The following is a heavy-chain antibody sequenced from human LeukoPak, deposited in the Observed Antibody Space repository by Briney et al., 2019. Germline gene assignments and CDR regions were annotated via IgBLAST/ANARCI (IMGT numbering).Heavy chain of an antibody. CDR1: GGSFSGYY. Sequence: SETLSLTCAVYGGSFSGYYWSWIRQPPGKGLEWIGEINHSGSTNYNPSLKSRVTISVDTSKNQFSLKLSSVTAADTTVYYCARGLRFDYWGQGTLVTVSS. CDR2: INHSGST. D-gene: IGHD4-17*01. J-gene: IGHJ4*02. V-gene: IGHV4-34*01. CDR3: ARGLRFDY.